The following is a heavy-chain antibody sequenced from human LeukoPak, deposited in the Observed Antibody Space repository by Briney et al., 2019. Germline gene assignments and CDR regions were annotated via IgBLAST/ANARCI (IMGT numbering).Heavy chain of an antibody. V-gene: IGHV3-15*01. CDR2: IKSKTDGGTT. D-gene: IGHD4-23*01. J-gene: IGHJ6*03. Sequence: PGGSLRLSCTASGFTFSNAWMSWVRQAPGKGLEWVGRIKSKTDGGTTDYAAPVKGRFTISRDDSKNTLYLQMNSLKTEDTAVYYCTTDLSTVVTGYYYYYMDVWGQGTTVTVSS. CDR3: TTDLSTVVTGYYYYYMDV. CDR1: GFTFSNAW.